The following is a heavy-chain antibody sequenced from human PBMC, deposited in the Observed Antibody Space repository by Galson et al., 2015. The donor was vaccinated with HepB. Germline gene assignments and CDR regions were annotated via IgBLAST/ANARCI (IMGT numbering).Heavy chain of an antibody. D-gene: IGHD2-2*01. V-gene: IGHV3-49*04. Sequence: SLRLSCAVSGFTFGDYAMSWVRQAPGKGLEWVGFIRSNAYGGTREYAASVKGRFSISRDDSKSIVYLQMNSLKTEDTAVYYCATHRPDDVVAAATFEHWGRGTLVTVPS. CDR2: IRSNAYGGTR. CDR1: GFTFGDYA. J-gene: IGHJ4*02. CDR3: ATHRPDDVVAAATFEH.